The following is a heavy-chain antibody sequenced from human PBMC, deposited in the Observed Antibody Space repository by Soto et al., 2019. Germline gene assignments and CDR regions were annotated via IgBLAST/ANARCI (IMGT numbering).Heavy chain of an antibody. CDR3: AKDHTGADAFDI. V-gene: IGHV4-4*03. CDR2: ISHSGTT. Sequence: PQETLSHTCAVSGGTITHDNWWKWARPPPGKGLEGSGEISHSGTTNYNPSLKSRVSISVDMSKNQFSLKLTSVTAADTAVYYCAKDHTGADAFDIWGQGIMVTVS. CDR1: GGTITHDNW. D-gene: IGHD7-27*01. J-gene: IGHJ3*02.